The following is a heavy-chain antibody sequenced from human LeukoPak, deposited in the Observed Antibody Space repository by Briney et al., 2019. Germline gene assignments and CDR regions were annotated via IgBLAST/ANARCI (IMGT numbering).Heavy chain of an antibody. CDR1: GYTFTGYY. V-gene: IGHV1-2*02. Sequence: ASVKVSCKGSGYTFTGYYIHWMRQAPGQGLEWMGWINCNSGGTNYAQKFQGRVTMTRDTSISTAYMELNRLRSDDTAVYYCAIVIVPADWGRGTLVTVSS. CDR2: INCNSGGT. D-gene: IGHD2-2*01. J-gene: IGHJ4*02. CDR3: AIVIVPAD.